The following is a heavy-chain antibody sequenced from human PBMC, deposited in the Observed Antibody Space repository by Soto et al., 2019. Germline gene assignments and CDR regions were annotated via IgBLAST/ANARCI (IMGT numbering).Heavy chain of an antibody. CDR2: IYHSGST. V-gene: IGHV4-30-2*01. CDR1: GGSISSGGYS. Sequence: SETLSLTCAVSGGSISSGGYSWSWIRQPPGKGLEWIGYIYHSGSTYYNPSLKSRVTISVDRSKNQFSLKLSSVTAADTAVYYCARSRSCSGGSCYGWFDPWGQGTLVTVSS. D-gene: IGHD2-15*01. CDR3: ARSRSCSGGSCYGWFDP. J-gene: IGHJ5*02.